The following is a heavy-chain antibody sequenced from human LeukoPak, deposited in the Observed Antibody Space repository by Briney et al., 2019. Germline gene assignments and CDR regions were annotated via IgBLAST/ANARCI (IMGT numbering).Heavy chain of an antibody. D-gene: IGHD6-13*01. Sequence: GSVKLSCEVSGYTLNVFTIHWGRRPPAGGLVWWVGFDPDDGATIYAQTFKGRVTMSVDRAKNPAYMGLRSLTSADTAVYYCATETGSIAAAAPRFDYWGQGPLVSVFS. V-gene: IGHV1-24*01. CDR2: FDPDDGAT. CDR1: GYTLNVFT. CDR3: ATETGSIAAAAPRFDY. J-gene: IGHJ4*02.